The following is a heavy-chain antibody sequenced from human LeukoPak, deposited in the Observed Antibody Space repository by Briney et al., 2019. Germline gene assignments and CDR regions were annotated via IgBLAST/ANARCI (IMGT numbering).Heavy chain of an antibody. D-gene: IGHD3-22*01. CDR1: GGSISSGGYS. J-gene: IGHJ5*02. CDR2: IYYSGST. CDR3: ARVGDSSGYYYVSRIGWFDP. V-gene: IGHV4-30-4*07. Sequence: TLSLTCAVSGGSISSGGYSWSWIRQPPGKGLEWIGYIYYSGSTYYNPSLKSRVTISVDTSKNQFSLKLSSVTAADTAVYYCARVGDSSGYYYVSRIGWFDPWGQGTLVTVSS.